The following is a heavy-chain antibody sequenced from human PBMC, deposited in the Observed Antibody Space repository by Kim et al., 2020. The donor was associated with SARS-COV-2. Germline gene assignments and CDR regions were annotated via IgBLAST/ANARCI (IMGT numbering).Heavy chain of an antibody. J-gene: IGHJ6*02. CDR1: GFTFSNYA. Sequence: GRSLRLSCAASGFTFSNYAMHWVRQAPGKGLEWVALISYDGSNKFYADSVKGRFTISRDNSKNTLYLQMNSLRAEDTAVYYCAREGLGMDVWGQGTTVTVSS. V-gene: IGHV3-30*04. CDR3: AREGLGMDV. CDR2: ISYDGSNK.